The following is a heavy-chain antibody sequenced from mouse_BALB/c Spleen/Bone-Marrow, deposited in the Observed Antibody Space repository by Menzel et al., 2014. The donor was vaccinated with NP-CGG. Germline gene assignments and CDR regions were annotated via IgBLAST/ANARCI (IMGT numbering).Heavy chain of an antibody. V-gene: IGHV1-66*01. CDR2: IFPGSGNT. CDR3: AKRDKYDDYAMDY. CDR1: GYSFXSYY. Sequence: QVQLQQSGPELVKPGASVKISCKASGYSFXSYYIHWVKQRPGQGLEWIGWIFPGSGNTKYNEKFKGKATLTADTSSSTAYMQLSSLTSEDSAVYFYAKRDKYDDYAMDYWGQGTSVTVSS. J-gene: IGHJ4*01. D-gene: IGHD2-14*01.